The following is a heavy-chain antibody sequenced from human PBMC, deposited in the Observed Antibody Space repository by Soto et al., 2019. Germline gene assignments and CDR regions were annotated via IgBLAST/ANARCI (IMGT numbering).Heavy chain of an antibody. D-gene: IGHD6-19*01. Sequence: QLQLQESGPGLVKPSETLSLTCTVSGGSISSSSYYWGWIRQPPGKGLEWIGSIYYSGSTYYNPSLKSRVTISVDTSKNQFSLKLSSVTAADTAVYYCARPYSSGWVSVDYWGKGTLVTVSS. CDR1: GGSISSSSYY. CDR2: IYYSGST. CDR3: ARPYSSGWVSVDY. V-gene: IGHV4-39*01. J-gene: IGHJ4*02.